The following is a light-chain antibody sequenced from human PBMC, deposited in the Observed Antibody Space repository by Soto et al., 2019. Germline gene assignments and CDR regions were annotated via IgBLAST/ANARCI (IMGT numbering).Light chain of an antibody. Sequence: DILLTQSPSSLSASVGDRVTITCRASQIIGTYLNWYQQKPGKAPKLLIHAVSSLHSGVPSRFSGSGSGTDFTLTISSLEPEDCATYYCQESYSTRSWTFGQGTKV. CDR2: AVS. CDR1: QIIGTY. CDR3: QESYSTRSWT. V-gene: IGKV1-39*01. J-gene: IGKJ1*01.